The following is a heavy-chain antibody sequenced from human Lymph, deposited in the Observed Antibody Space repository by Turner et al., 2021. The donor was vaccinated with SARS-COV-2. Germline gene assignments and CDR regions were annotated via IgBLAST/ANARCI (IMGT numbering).Heavy chain of an antibody. CDR2: INHSGST. D-gene: IGHD5-18*01. Sequence: QVQLQQWGAGLLKPSETLSLTCAVYGGSFSGYYWSWIRQPPGKGLEWIGEINHSGSTNYNPSLKSRVTISVDTSKNQFSLKLSSGTAADTAVYYCARGGVDTAMVRYYYYGMDVWGQGTTVTVSS. CDR1: GGSFSGYY. V-gene: IGHV4-34*01. J-gene: IGHJ6*02. CDR3: ARGGVDTAMVRYYYYGMDV.